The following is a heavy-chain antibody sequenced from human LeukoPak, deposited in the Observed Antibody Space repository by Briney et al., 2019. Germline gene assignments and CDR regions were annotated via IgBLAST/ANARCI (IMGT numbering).Heavy chain of an antibody. CDR2: ISSSSYI. CDR1: GFTFSSYS. V-gene: IGHV3-21*01. D-gene: IGHD3-22*01. J-gene: IGHJ4*02. CDR3: ARGASYYDSSGTYY. Sequence: GGSLRLSCAASGFTFSSYSMNWVRQAPGKGLEWVSSISSSSYIYYADSVKGRFTISRDNAKNSLYLQMNSLRAEDTAVYNCARGASYYDSSGTYYWGQGTLVTVSS.